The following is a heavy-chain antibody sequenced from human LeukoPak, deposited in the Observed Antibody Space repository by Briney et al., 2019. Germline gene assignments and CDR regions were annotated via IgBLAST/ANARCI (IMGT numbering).Heavy chain of an antibody. CDR1: GYTFTSYG. CDR2: ISAYNGNT. V-gene: IGHV1-18*01. J-gene: IGHJ4*02. D-gene: IGHD3-22*01. Sequence: WASVKVSCKASGYTFTSYGISWVRQAPGQGLEWMGWISAYNGNTNYAQKLQGRVTMTTDTSTGTAYMELRSLRSDDTAVYYCAREVPYDSSRYYQPFDYWGQGTLVTVSS. CDR3: AREVPYDSSRYYQPFDY.